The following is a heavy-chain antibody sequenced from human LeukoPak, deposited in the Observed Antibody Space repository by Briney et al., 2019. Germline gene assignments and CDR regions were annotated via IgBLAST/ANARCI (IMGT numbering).Heavy chain of an antibody. CDR1: GGSISSYY. CDR2: IYTSGST. J-gene: IGHJ6*02. Sequence: SETLSLTCTVSGGSISSYYWSWIRRPAGKGLEWIGRIYTSGSTNYNPSLKSRVTISVDTSKNQFSLKLSSVTAADTAVYYCASLLLGDYYDSSGYGSKYGMDVWGQGTTVTVSS. CDR3: ASLLLGDYYDSSGYGSKYGMDV. D-gene: IGHD3-22*01. V-gene: IGHV4-4*07.